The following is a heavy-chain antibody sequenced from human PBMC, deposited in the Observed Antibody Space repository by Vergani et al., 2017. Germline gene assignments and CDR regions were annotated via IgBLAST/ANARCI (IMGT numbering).Heavy chain of an antibody. D-gene: IGHD3-9*01. CDR1: GGSISSGGYY. J-gene: IGHJ5*02. Sequence: QVQLQESGPGLVKPSQTLSLTCTVSGGSISSGGYYWSWIRQPPGKGLEWIGYIYYSGSTYYNPSLKSRVTISGDTSKNQFSLKLSSVTAADTAVYYCARGLRYFDWLLPNWFDPWGQGTLVTVSS. CDR3: ARGLRYFDWLLPNWFDP. V-gene: IGHV4-31*03. CDR2: IYYSGST.